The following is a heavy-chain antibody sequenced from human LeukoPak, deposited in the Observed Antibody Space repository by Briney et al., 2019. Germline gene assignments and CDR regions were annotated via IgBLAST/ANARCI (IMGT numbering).Heavy chain of an antibody. J-gene: IGHJ4*02. V-gene: IGHV4-34*01. Sequence: PSETLSLTCTVYGGSFSGYYWSWIRQPPGKGLEWIGEINHSGSTNYNPSLKSRVIISVDTSKNQFSLRLSSVTAADTAVYFCAGDYGDYYFDYWGQGTLVTVSS. CDR2: INHSGST. CDR3: AGDYGDYYFDY. D-gene: IGHD4-17*01. CDR1: GGSFSGYY.